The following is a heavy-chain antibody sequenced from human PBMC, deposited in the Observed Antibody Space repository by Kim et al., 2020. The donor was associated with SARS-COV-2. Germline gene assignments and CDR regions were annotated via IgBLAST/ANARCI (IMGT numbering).Heavy chain of an antibody. CDR1: GGTFSSYA. V-gene: IGHV1-69*13. CDR2: IIPIFGTA. CDR3: ARDKNDYIWGSYRPDYYYMDV. D-gene: IGHD3-16*02. Sequence: SVKVSCKASGGTFSSYAIIWVRQAPGQGLEWMGGIIPIFGTANYAQKFQGRVTITADESTSTAYMELSSLRSEDTAVYYCARDKNDYIWGSYRPDYYYMDVWGKGTTVTVSS. J-gene: IGHJ6*03.